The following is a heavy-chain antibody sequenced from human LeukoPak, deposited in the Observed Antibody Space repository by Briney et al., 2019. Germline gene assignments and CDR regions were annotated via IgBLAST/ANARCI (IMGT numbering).Heavy chain of an antibody. CDR3: AKAPVTSCRGAYCYPFDY. J-gene: IGHJ4*02. Sequence: GGSLRLSCAASGFSLSSYAMSWVRQAPGKGLEWVSAISSTDAGTYHADSVRGRFTISRDSSKNTPYLQMNSLRAEDAAVYYCAKAPVTSCRGAYCYPFDYWGQGTLVTVSS. CDR1: GFSLSSYA. D-gene: IGHD2-21*01. CDR2: ISSTDAGT. V-gene: IGHV3-23*01.